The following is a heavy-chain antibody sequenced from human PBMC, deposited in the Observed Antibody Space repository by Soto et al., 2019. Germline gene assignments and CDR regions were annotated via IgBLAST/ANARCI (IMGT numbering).Heavy chain of an antibody. J-gene: IGHJ4*02. CDR2: IYRTGST. V-gene: IGHV4-4*02. CDR1: GGSFTSNNW. CDR3: ASRDPGTSVDY. D-gene: IGHD1-7*01. Sequence: QVQLQESGPGLVKPSGTLSLTCAVSGGSFTSNNWWTWVRQPPGQGLEWIGEIYRTGSTNYNPSLKRRVAISLDKSENQFSLKVASLTGADTAVYYCASRDPGTSVDYWGQGTLVTVSS.